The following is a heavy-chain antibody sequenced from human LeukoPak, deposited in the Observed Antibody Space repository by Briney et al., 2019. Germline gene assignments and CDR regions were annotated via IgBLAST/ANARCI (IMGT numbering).Heavy chain of an antibody. D-gene: IGHD3-10*01. CDR3: ARERDRRGNPYGLKHFDY. V-gene: IGHV4-4*07. Sequence: SSETLSLTCNLSGGSISDYYWNWIRQPAGKGLEWMGRIFRSGSTDYNPSLKSRVAMSVDTSKNQFSLALSSVTAADTAVYYCARERDRRGNPYGLKHFDYWGRGTLVTVSS. CDR2: IFRSGST. CDR1: GGSISDYY. J-gene: IGHJ4*02.